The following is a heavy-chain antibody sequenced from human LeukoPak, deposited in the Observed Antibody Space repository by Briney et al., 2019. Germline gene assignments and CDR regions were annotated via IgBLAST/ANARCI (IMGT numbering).Heavy chain of an antibody. J-gene: IGHJ5*01. CDR3: ATIKSGYPLGYFDF. CDR2: MTDSETT. CDR1: GVSITTHY. Sequence: PSETLSLTCTVSGVSITTHYWSWLRQPPGKELEWIAYMTDSETTKNNPSLKSRITLSADTSKNQFSLSLSSVTEADTAVYFCATIKSGYPLGYFDFWGQGILVTVSS. V-gene: IGHV4-59*11. D-gene: IGHD5-18*01.